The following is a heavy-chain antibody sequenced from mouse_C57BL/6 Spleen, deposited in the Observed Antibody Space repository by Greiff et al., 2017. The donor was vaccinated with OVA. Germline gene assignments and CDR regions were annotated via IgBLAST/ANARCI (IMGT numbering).Heavy chain of an antibody. CDR1: GYSITSGYY. D-gene: IGHD1-1*01. CDR3: ARGGVVLYAMDY. Sequence: EVKLQESGPGLVKPSQSLSLTCSVTGYSITSGYYWNWIRQFPGNKLEWMGYISYDGSNNYNPSLKNRISITRDTSKNQFFLKLNSVTTEDTATYYCARGGVVLYAMDYWGQGTSVTVSS. V-gene: IGHV3-6*01. J-gene: IGHJ4*01. CDR2: ISYDGSN.